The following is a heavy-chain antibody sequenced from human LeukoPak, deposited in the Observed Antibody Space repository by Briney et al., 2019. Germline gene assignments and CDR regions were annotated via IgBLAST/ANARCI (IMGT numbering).Heavy chain of an antibody. CDR3: ARDDGQQLALY. CDR1: GGSISSGGYS. J-gene: IGHJ4*02. D-gene: IGHD6-13*01. Sequence: SETLSLTCAVSGGSISSGGYSWSWIRQPPGKGLEWIGYICHSGSTYYNPSLKSRVTISVDRSKNQFSLKLSSVTAADTAVYYCARDDGQQLALYWGQGTLVTVSS. V-gene: IGHV4-30-2*01. CDR2: ICHSGST.